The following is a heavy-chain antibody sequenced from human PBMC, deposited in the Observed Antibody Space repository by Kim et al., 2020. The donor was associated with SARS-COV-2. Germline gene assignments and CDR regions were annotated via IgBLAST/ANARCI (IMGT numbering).Heavy chain of an antibody. D-gene: IGHD3-22*01. CDR3: ARAGVTMIVVNAFDI. V-gene: IGHV4-31*02. Sequence: NPSLKSRVTISVDTSKNQFSLKLGSVTAADTAVYYCARAGVTMIVVNAFDIWGQGTMVTVSS. J-gene: IGHJ3*02.